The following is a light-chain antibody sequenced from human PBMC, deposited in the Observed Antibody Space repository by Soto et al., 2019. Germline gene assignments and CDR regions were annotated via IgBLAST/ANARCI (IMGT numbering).Light chain of an antibody. J-gene: IGLJ3*02. Sequence: QPVLTQPPSASGTPGQRVTISCSGSSSNIGSEYVVWYQHLPGTAPKLLIYRNNQRPSGVPDRFAGSKSGTSASLAISGRRSEDEADYYCAARDDSLSGHGVFGGGTQLTVL. CDR2: RNN. CDR3: AARDDSLSGHGV. V-gene: IGLV1-47*01. CDR1: SSNIGSEY.